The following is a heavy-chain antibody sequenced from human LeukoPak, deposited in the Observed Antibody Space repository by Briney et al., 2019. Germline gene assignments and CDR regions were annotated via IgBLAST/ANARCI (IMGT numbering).Heavy chain of an antibody. CDR1: GDSVSSNTAA. V-gene: IGHV6-1*01. CDR2: TFYRSKWYN. D-gene: IGHD2-15*01. J-gene: IGHJ4*02. CDR3: ARDGWPAFDF. Sequence: SQTLSLTCAISGDSVSSNTAAWKWIRQSPSRGLEWLGRTFYRSKWYNDYAVSVKSRITINPDTSKNQFSLQLNPVTPEDTAVYYCARDGWPAFDFWGQGTLVTVSS.